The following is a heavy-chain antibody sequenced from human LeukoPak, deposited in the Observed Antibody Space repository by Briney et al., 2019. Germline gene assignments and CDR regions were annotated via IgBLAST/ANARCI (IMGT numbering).Heavy chain of an antibody. CDR2: INPNSGGT. V-gene: IGHV1-2*04. CDR3: ARDRVLWFGEPNYYYYGMDV. D-gene: IGHD3-10*01. Sequence: ASVKVSCEASGYTFTGYYMHWVRQAPGQGLEWMGWINPNSGGTNYAQKFQGWVTMTRDTSISTAYMELSRLRSDDTAVYYCARDRVLWFGEPNYYYYGMDVWGQGTTVTVSS. J-gene: IGHJ6*02. CDR1: GYTFTGYY.